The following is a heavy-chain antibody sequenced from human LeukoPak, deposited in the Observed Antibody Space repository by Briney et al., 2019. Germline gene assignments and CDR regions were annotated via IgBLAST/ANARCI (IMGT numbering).Heavy chain of an antibody. Sequence: HSGGSLRLSCAASGVIFSSNWMHWVRQAPGKGLVWVSRISSDGSITNYAESLKARFTVSRDNAKNTLYLKMNSLRVEDTAVYYCARVRHYDSTGPAYYFDYWGQETLVTVSS. D-gene: IGHD3-22*01. CDR1: GVIFSSNW. CDR3: ARVRHYDSTGPAYYFDY. V-gene: IGHV3-74*01. CDR2: ISSDGSIT. J-gene: IGHJ4*02.